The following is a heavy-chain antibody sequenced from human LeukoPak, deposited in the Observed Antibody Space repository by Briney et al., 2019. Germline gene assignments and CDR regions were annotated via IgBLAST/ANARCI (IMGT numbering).Heavy chain of an antibody. J-gene: IGHJ6*04. V-gene: IGHV1-2*04. D-gene: IGHD5-12*01. CDR2: INPNSGGT. CDR1: GYTFTGYY. Sequence: ASVKVSCKASGYTFTGYYMHWVRQAPGQGLEWMGWINPNSGGTNYAQKFQGWVTMTRDTSISTACMELSRLRSDDTAVYYCARARSFGVDIVATIGPYYYGMDVWGKGTTVTVSS. CDR3: ARARSFGVDIVATIGPYYYGMDV.